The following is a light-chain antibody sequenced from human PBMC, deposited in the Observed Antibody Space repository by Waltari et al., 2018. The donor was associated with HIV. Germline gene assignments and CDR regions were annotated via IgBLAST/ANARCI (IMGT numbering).Light chain of an antibody. J-gene: IGKJ5*01. V-gene: IGKV3-11*01. CDR3: QQRSIPIT. CDR2: DAS. CDR1: QSVATY. Sequence: EIMLTQSQATLSLSPGERATLSCRASQSVATYLAWFQQKPGQAPRLLFYDASNRATGIPARFTGSGSGTDFTLTISSLEPEDFGVYYCQQRSIPITFGQGTRLEI.